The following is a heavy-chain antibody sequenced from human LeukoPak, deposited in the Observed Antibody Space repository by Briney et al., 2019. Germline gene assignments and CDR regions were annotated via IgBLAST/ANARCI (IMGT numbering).Heavy chain of an antibody. V-gene: IGHV4-59*01. J-gene: IGHJ4*02. D-gene: IGHD3-22*01. CDR2: VYHSGST. CDR3: ARVPYYHNSSGYYYGYFDY. Sequence: PSETLSLTCTVSGGSISTYYWTWIRQPPGKGLEWIGYVYHSGSTSYNPSLKSRLTISVDTSKNQFSLKLSSVTAADTAVYYCARVPYYHNSSGYYYGYFDYWGQGTLVTVSS. CDR1: GGSISTYY.